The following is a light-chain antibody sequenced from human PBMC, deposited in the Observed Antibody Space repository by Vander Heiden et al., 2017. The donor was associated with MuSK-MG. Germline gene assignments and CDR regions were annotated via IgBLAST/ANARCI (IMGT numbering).Light chain of an antibody. CDR3: QAWDSSTVV. Sequence: SYELTQPPSVSVSPGQTASITCSGDKFGDKYACWYQQKPGQSPVLVIYQDSKRPAGSPERFSGSNSGNTATLTISGTQAMDEAYYYCQAWDSSTVVFGGGTKLTVL. V-gene: IGLV3-1*01. J-gene: IGLJ2*01. CDR2: QDS. CDR1: KFGDKY.